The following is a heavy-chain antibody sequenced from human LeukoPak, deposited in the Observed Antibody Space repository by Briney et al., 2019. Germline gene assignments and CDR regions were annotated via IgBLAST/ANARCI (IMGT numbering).Heavy chain of an antibody. D-gene: IGHD6-6*01. CDR2: IYYSGST. CDR1: GGSISSYY. CDR3: ARLVQDYFDY. V-gene: IGHV4-59*08. Sequence: SETLSLTCTVSGGSISSYYWSWIRQPPGKGLEWIGYIYYSGSTNYNPSLKSRVTISVDTSKNQFSLKLSSVTAADTAAYYCARLVQDYFDYWGQGTLVTVSS. J-gene: IGHJ4*02.